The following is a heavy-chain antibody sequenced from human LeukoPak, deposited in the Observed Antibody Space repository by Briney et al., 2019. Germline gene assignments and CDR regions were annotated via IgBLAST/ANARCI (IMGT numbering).Heavy chain of an antibody. V-gene: IGHV3-48*01. CDR2: ISSSSSTI. CDR1: GFTFSSYS. CDR3: AKEYSGSHGRYFDY. J-gene: IGHJ4*02. D-gene: IGHD1-26*01. Sequence: GGSLRLSCAASGFTFSSYSMNWVRQAPGKGLEWVSYISSSSSTIYYADSVKGRFTISRDNSKNTLYLQMNSLRAEDTAVYYCAKEYSGSHGRYFDYWGQGTLVTVSS.